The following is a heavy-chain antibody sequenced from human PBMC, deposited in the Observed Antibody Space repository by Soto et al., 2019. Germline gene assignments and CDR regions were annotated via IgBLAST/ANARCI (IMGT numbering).Heavy chain of an antibody. J-gene: IGHJ1*01. CDR3: ARLPNKSPQN. V-gene: IGHV3-74*01. CDR1: GFTFSSYW. CDR2: ISKEGSST. Sequence: EVQLVESGGGLVQPGGSLRLSCVASGFTFSSYWMHWFRQAPGKGLVWVSSISKEGSSTSYADPVKGRFTISRDNAKNTLYLQMNSLRAEDTAVYYCARLPNKSPQNWGQGTLVIVSP.